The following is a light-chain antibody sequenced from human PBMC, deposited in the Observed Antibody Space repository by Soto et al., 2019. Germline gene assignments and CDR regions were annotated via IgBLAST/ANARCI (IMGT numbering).Light chain of an antibody. CDR1: QSVRSS. V-gene: IGKV3-15*01. CDR3: QQYNSWPET. Sequence: DIVMTQSPGTLSVSPGERATLFCRASQSVRSSLAWYQQKPGQAPRLFIYDASTRATGIPARFSGSGSGTEFTLIISSLQSEDFAVYYCQQYNSWPETFGQGTKVEIK. J-gene: IGKJ1*01. CDR2: DAS.